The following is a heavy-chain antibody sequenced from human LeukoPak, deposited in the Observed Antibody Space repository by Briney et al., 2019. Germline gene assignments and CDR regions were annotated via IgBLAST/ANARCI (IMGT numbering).Heavy chain of an antibody. Sequence: GGSLRLSCAASGFTFSSYEMNWVRQAPGKRLEWVSYISSSGTIIYYADSVKGRFTISRDNAKNSLYLQMNSLRAEDTAVHYCARGDRYDWDYHYYMDVWGKGTTVTISS. CDR3: ARGDRYDWDYHYYMDV. J-gene: IGHJ6*03. CDR2: ISSSGTII. D-gene: IGHD1-20*01. V-gene: IGHV3-48*03. CDR1: GFTFSSYE.